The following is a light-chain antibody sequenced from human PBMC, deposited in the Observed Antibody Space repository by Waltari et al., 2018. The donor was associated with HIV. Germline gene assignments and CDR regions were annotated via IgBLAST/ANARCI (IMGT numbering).Light chain of an antibody. Sequence: SYELTQPPSVSVYPGQTARITCSGDALPKQYAYCYQQKPGQAPVLVIYKDRERPSGIPERFSGSSSGTTVTLTISGVQAEDEADYYCQAADSSGTYKGNWVFGGGTKLTVL. CDR1: ALPKQY. V-gene: IGLV3-25*03. J-gene: IGLJ3*02. CDR3: QAADSSGTYKGNWV. CDR2: KDR.